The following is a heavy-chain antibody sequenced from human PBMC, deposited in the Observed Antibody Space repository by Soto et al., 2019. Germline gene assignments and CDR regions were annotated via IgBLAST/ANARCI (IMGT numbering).Heavy chain of an antibody. CDR3: ARERVSKLELRSAYYYYGMDV. V-gene: IGHV3-21*01. CDR1: GFTFSSYS. Sequence: EVQLVGSGGGLVKPGGSLRLSCAASGFTFSSYSMNWVRQVPGKGLEWVSSISSSSSYIYYADSVNGRFTISRDNAKNSLYLQMNSLRAEDTAVYHCARERVSKLELRSAYYYYGMDVWGQGTTVTVSS. CDR2: ISSSSSYI. J-gene: IGHJ6*02. D-gene: IGHD1-7*01.